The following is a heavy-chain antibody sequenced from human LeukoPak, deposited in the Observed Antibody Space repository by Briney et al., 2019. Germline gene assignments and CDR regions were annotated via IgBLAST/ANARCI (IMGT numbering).Heavy chain of an antibody. J-gene: IGHJ6*04. D-gene: IGHD3-10*02. CDR2: ISGSSSYI. CDR3: AELGITMIGGV. Sequence: GGALRLSCAASGFTFSSYSMNWVRQAPGKGLEWVSSISGSSSYIYYADSVKGRFTISRDNAKNSLYLQMNSLRAEDTAVYYCAELGITMIGGVWGKGTTVTISS. CDR1: GFTFSSYS. V-gene: IGHV3-21*01.